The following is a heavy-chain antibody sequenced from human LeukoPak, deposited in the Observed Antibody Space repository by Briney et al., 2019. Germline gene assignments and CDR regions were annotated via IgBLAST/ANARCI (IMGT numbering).Heavy chain of an antibody. Sequence: SETLSLTCTVSGGSISSSSYYWGWIRQPPGKGLEWIGSIYYSGSTYYNPSLKSRATISVDTSKNQFSLKLSSVTAADTAVYYCARPYSSSWSFDYWGQGTLVTVSS. D-gene: IGHD6-13*01. J-gene: IGHJ4*02. CDR2: IYYSGST. CDR1: GGSISSSSYY. V-gene: IGHV4-39*01. CDR3: ARPYSSSWSFDY.